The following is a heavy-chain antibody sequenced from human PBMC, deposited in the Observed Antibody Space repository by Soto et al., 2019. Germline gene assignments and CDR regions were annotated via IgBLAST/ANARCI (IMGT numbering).Heavy chain of an antibody. D-gene: IGHD3-3*01. CDR3: GRATETPTIFGVVRPYFFNH. CDR1: GDSISSGGSY. CDR2: IFYSGSF. J-gene: IGHJ4*02. Sequence: PSETLSLTCTVSGDSISSGGSYWNWIRQRPGKGLEWMGYIFYSGSFYYTPSLRGRVMMSADTSKNQFYLRLSSVTAADTAVYYCGRATETPTIFGVVRPYFFNHWGQGTLVTVSS. V-gene: IGHV4-31*03.